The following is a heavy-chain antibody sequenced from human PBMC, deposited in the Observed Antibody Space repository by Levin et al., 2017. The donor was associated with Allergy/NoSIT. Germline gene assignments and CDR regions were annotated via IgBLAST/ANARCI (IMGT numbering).Heavy chain of an antibody. J-gene: IGHJ5*02. Sequence: ASVKVSCKASGYRFTSYRITWVRQAPGQGLECMGWISANNGDTHYVKKFQGRVTMTTDTSTTTAYMELTSLRPDDTAVYDCAKEVNYYDTSVYVDWFDPWGQGTLVTVSS. V-gene: IGHV1-18*01. CDR2: ISANNGDT. CDR1: GYRFTSYR. CDR3: AKEVNYYDTSVYVDWFDP. D-gene: IGHD3-22*01.